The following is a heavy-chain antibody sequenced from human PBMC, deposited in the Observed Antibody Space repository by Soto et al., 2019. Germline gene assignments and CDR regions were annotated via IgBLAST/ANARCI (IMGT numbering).Heavy chain of an antibody. V-gene: IGHV3-23*01. D-gene: IGHD3-16*01. CDR3: VKQPLGLLGIAGAFDI. CDR1: GFTFSTYG. J-gene: IGHJ3*02. Sequence: VGSMTLSCAASGFTFSTYGLSWVRQAPGKGLEWVSSISGSGYNTFYADSVKGRFTISRDNSNNTVHLLMNNLRADDTALYYCVKQPLGLLGIAGAFDIWSQSTMVAFS. CDR2: ISGSGYNT.